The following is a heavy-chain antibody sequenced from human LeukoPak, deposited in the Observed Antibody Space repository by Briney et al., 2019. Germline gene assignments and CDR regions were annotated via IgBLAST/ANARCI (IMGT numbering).Heavy chain of an antibody. CDR2: IFYSGST. V-gene: IGHV4-59*01. Sequence: SETLSLTCTVSGGPISSYYWSWIRQPPGKGLEWIGYIFYSGSTNYNPSLKSRVTISVDTSKNQFSLKLSSVTAADTAVYYCAREASGIRGWFDPWGQGTLVTVSS. J-gene: IGHJ5*02. CDR1: GGPISSYY. CDR3: AREASGIRGWFDP. D-gene: IGHD3-10*01.